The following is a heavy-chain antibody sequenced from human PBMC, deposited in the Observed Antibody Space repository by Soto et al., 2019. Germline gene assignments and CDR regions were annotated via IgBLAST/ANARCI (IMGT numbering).Heavy chain of an antibody. CDR1: GFTFSSYA. D-gene: IGHD4-17*01. CDR2: ISGSGGST. CDR3: AKHPPAPTGTNGQVNY. V-gene: IGHV3-23*01. Sequence: GGSLRLSCAASGFTFSSYAMSWVRQAPGKGLEWVSAISGSGGSTYYADSVKGRFTISRDNSKNTLYLQMNSLRAEDTAVYYWAKHPPAPTGTNGQVNYWGQETLVTVSS. J-gene: IGHJ4*02.